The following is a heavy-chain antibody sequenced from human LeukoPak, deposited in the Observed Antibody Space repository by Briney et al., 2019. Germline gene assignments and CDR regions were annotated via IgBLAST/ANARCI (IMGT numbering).Heavy chain of an antibody. CDR3: AKGDSYYDLLTCFDF. CDR1: GLTFSSFA. V-gene: IGHV3-23*01. J-gene: IGHJ4*02. Sequence: GSLRLSCAASGLTFSSFAMNWVRQAPGKGLEWVSTISGSGGSTYYADSVKGRFTISRDDSKNVLYLQMNSLRDEDTAVYYCAKGDSYYDLLTCFDFWGPGTLITVSS. CDR2: ISGSGGST. D-gene: IGHD3-9*01.